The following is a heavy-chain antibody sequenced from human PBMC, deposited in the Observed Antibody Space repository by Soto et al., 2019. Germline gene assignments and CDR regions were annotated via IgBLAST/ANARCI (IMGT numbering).Heavy chain of an antibody. CDR3: AREAYYYDSSGSPPDY. D-gene: IGHD3-22*01. CDR1: GYTFTSYY. CDR2: INPSGGST. J-gene: IGHJ4*02. V-gene: IGHV1-46*01. Sequence: ASVKVSCKASGYTFTSYYMHWVRHAPGQGLEWMGIINPSGGSTSYAQKFQGRVTMTRDTSTSTVYMELSSLRSEDTAVYYCAREAYYYDSSGSPPDYWGQGTLVTVSS.